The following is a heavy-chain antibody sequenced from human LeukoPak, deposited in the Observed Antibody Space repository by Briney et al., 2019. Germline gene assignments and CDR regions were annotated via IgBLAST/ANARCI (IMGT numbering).Heavy chain of an antibody. CDR3: ARDHNWGFDY. J-gene: IGHJ4*02. CDR1: GFTFSSYG. V-gene: IGHV3-48*02. Sequence: GGSLRLSCAASGFTFSSYGMHWVRQAPGKGLEWVSYITDSGGANYYADSVMGRFTISRDNAKNSLYLQVSSLRDEDTGIYYCARDHNWGFDYWGQGTLVTVSS. CDR2: ITDSGGAN. D-gene: IGHD3-16*01.